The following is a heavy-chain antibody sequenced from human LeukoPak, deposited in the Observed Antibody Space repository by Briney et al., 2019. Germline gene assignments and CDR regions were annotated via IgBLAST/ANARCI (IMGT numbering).Heavy chain of an antibody. J-gene: IGHJ4*02. Sequence: SETLSLTCTVSGGSISTSNYYWGWIRQPPGKGLEWIGNIFYSGSTYYSPSLRSRVTISLDTSRNQFSLKLNSVTAADTAVYYCARHTDLYYYGSGSPFDYWGQGTLVTVSS. V-gene: IGHV4-39*07. CDR2: IFYSGST. CDR3: ARHTDLYYYGSGSPFDY. CDR1: GGSISTSNYY. D-gene: IGHD3-10*01.